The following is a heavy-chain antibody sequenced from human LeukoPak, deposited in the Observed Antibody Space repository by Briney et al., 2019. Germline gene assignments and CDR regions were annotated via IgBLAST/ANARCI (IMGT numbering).Heavy chain of an antibody. CDR2: IYSDDDK. CDR3: AHSLKSYDILTGYYNPYFDY. J-gene: IGHJ4*02. V-gene: IGHV2-5*02. Sequence: SGPTLVNPTQTLTLTCTFSGFSLSTSGVGVGWIRQPPGKALEWLALIYSDDDKRYSPSLKSRLTITKDTSKNQVVLTMTNMDPVDTATYYCAHSLKSYDILTGYYNPYFDYWGQGTLVTFSS. D-gene: IGHD3-9*01. CDR1: GFSLSTSGVG.